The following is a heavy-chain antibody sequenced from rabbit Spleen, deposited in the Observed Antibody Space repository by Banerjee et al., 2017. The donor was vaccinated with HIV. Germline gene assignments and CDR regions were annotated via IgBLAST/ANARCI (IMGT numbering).Heavy chain of an antibody. CDR2: IDPVFGST. V-gene: IGHV1S47*01. D-gene: IGHD4-1*01. Sequence: QEQLVESGGGLVQPGGSLKLSCKATGFDFSHYGVSWVRQAPGKGLEWIGYIDPVFGSTHYAPWVNGRFTISSHNAQNTLYLQLNSLTAADTATYFCVREVAGKFSLWGQGTLVTVS. CDR1: GFDFSHYG. J-gene: IGHJ4*01. CDR3: VREVAGKFSL.